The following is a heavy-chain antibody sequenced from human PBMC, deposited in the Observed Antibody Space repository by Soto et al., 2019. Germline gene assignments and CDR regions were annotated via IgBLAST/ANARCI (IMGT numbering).Heavy chain of an antibody. J-gene: IGHJ6*02. V-gene: IGHV1-18*01. CDR1: GYTFTRNG. Sequence: GASVKVSCKASGYTFTRNGISWVRRAPGQGLEWMGWISAYNGNTNYAQKLQGRVTMTTDTSTSTAYMELRSLRSDDTAVYYCARVTPSYYYYGMDVWGQGTTVTVSS. CDR3: ARVTPSYYYYGMDV. CDR2: ISAYNGNT. D-gene: IGHD2-15*01.